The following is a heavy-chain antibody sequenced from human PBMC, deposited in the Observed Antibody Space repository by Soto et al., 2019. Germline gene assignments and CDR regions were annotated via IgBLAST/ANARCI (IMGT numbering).Heavy chain of an antibody. CDR3: ARDVLGYCSGGSCPAAFGI. CDR2: ISGSGGST. V-gene: IGHV3-23*01. CDR1: GFTFSSYA. D-gene: IGHD2-15*01. J-gene: IGHJ3*02. Sequence: GGSLRLSCAASGFTFSSYAMSWVRQAPGKGLEWVSAISGSGGSTYYADSVKGRFTISRDNSKNTLYLQMNSLRAEDTAVYYCARDVLGYCSGGSCPAAFGIWGQGTMVTVSS.